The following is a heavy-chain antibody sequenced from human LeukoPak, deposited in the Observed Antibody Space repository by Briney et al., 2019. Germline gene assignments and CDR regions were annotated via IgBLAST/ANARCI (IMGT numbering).Heavy chain of an antibody. V-gene: IGHV4-38-2*01. Sequence: SEALSLTCAVSGYSISSGYYWGWIRQPPGKGLEWIGSIYHSGSTYYNPSLKSRVTISVDTSKNQFSLKLSSVTAADTAVYYCARHVVSYGYSRNSNYCDYCGQGTLVTVSS. J-gene: IGHJ4*02. D-gene: IGHD5-18*01. CDR2: IYHSGST. CDR3: ARHVVSYGYSRNSNYCDY. CDR1: GYSISSGYY.